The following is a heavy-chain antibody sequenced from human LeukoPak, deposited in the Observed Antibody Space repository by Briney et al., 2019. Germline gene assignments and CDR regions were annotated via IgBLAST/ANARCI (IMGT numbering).Heavy chain of an antibody. V-gene: IGHV4-39*07. D-gene: IGHD3-10*01. CDR2: IYYGGST. CDR1: GGSISSSTYY. Sequence: SETLSLTCTVSGGSISSSTYYWGWIRQPPGKGLEWIGSIYYGGSTYYNPSLKSRVIISVDTSKNQFSLKLSSVTAADTAVYYCAWTYGSGRSFDYWGQGTLVTVSS. CDR3: AWTYGSGRSFDY. J-gene: IGHJ4*02.